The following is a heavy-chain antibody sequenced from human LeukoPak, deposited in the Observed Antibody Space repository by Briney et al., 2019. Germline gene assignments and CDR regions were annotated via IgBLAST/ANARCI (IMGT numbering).Heavy chain of an antibody. J-gene: IGHJ3*02. CDR1: GGSISSGGYA. CDR2: IYHSGST. D-gene: IGHD3-22*01. CDR3: ARVGIYYDSLARDAFDI. V-gene: IGHV4-30-2*01. Sequence: SETLSLTCAVSGGSISSGGYAWSWIRQPPGKGREWIGYIYHSGSTYYNPSLKSRVTISVDRSKNQFSLKLSSVTAADTAVYYCARVGIYYDSLARDAFDIWGQGTMVTVSS.